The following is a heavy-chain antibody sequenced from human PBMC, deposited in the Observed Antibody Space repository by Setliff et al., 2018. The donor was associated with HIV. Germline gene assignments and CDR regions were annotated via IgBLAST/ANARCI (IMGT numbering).Heavy chain of an antibody. J-gene: IGHJ5*02. CDR1: GFTFSSYA. D-gene: IGHD3-16*01. V-gene: IGHV3-23*01. CDR3: GRDHRPSARILGGFDP. CDR2: ISGSGGST. Sequence: GGSLRLSCAASGFTFSSYAMSWVRQAPGKGLEWVSAISGSGGSTYYADSVKGRFTISRDNSKNTLYLQMNSLRAEDTAVYYCGRDHRPSARILGGFDPWGQGTPVTVSS.